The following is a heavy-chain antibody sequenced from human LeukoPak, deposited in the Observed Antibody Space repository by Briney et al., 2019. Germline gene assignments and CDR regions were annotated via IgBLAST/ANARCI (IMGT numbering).Heavy chain of an antibody. CDR2: IYPGDSDT. Sequence: GESLKISCKGSGYSSTSYWIGWVRQMPGKGLEWMGIIYPGDSDTRYSPSFQGQVTISADKSISTAYLQWSSLKASDTAMYYCARHVSRMYSLITHQRLYGMDVWGQGTTVTVSS. V-gene: IGHV5-51*01. J-gene: IGHJ6*02. CDR1: GYSSTSYW. CDR3: ARHVSRMYSLITHQRLYGMDV. D-gene: IGHD6-13*01.